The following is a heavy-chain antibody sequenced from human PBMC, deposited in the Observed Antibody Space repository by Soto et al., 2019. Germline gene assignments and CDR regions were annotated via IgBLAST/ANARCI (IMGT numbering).Heavy chain of an antibody. D-gene: IGHD3-3*01. CDR3: AKGYDFWSGYRYYMEV. CDR1: GFTFSSYA. J-gene: IGHJ6*03. Sequence: GGSLRLSCAASGFTFSSYAMSWVCQAPGKGLEWVSAISGSGGSTYYADSVKGRFTISRDNSKNTLYLQMNSLRAEDTAVYYCAKGYDFWSGYRYYMEVWGKGTTVTVSS. V-gene: IGHV3-23*01. CDR2: ISGSGGST.